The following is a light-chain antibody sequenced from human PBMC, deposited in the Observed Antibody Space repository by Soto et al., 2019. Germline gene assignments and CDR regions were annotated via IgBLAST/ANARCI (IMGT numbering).Light chain of an antibody. CDR1: QSVSSNY. Sequence: EIVLTQSPGTLSLSPGERATLSCRASQSVSSNYLAWYQQKPGQAPRPLIYVASSMATGIPDRFSGSGSGTDFTLTISRLESEDFAVYYCQQYGSSPWTFGQGTKVEIK. J-gene: IGKJ1*01. V-gene: IGKV3-20*01. CDR3: QQYGSSPWT. CDR2: VAS.